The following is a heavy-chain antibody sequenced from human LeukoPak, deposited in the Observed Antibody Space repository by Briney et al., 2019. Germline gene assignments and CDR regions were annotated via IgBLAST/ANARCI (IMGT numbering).Heavy chain of an antibody. D-gene: IGHD7-27*01. CDR1: GDTFTGYY. CDR2: INPNSGGT. Sequence: ASVKVSCKASGDTFTGYYMHWVRQAPGQGLEWMGWINPNSGGTNYAQKFQGRVTMTRDTSISTAYMELSRLRSDDTAVYYCARVGFWGGKTDVWGKGTTVTVSS. V-gene: IGHV1-2*02. CDR3: ARVGFWGGKTDV. J-gene: IGHJ6*04.